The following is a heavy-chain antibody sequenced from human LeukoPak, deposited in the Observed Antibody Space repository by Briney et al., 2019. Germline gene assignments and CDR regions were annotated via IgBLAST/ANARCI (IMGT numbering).Heavy chain of an antibody. CDR3: ARGPGLPTLHQWFGELFPHSQMEAKDRSFDY. CDR1: GGSIGDTTYF. J-gene: IGHJ4*02. CDR2: LFYSGTT. D-gene: IGHD3-10*01. Sequence: PSETLSLTCSVSGGSIGDTTYFWGWIRQPPGKGPEWIGSLFYSGTTYYNPSFKSRVTISVDTSKNQFSLKLSSVTAADTAVYYCARGPGLPTLHQWFGELFPHSQMEAKDRSFDYWGQGTLVTVSS. V-gene: IGHV4-39*07.